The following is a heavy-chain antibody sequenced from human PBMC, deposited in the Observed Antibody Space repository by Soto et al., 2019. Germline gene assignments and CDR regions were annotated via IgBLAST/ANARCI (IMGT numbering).Heavy chain of an antibody. CDR1: GGSISSGGYY. CDR3: ARHIGITMVRGVLDAFDI. Sequence: SETLSLTCTVSGGSISSGGYYWSWIRQHPGKGLEWIGCIYYSGSTYYNPSLKSRVTISVDTSKNQFSLKLSSVTAADTAVYYCARHIGITMVRGVLDAFDIWGQGTMVTVSS. V-gene: IGHV4-39*01. J-gene: IGHJ3*02. D-gene: IGHD3-10*01. CDR2: IYYSGST.